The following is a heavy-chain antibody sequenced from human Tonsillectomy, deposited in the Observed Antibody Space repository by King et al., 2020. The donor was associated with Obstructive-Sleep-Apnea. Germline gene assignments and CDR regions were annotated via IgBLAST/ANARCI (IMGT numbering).Heavy chain of an antibody. CDR2: MNPNSGNT. J-gene: IGHJ4*02. CDR3: ARGLGYYGSGSYSRVFYFDY. CDR1: GYTFTNYD. Sequence: LVQSGAEVKKPGASVKVSCKASGYTFTNYDVHWVRQATGQGLEWMGWMNPNSGNTDYSQKFQGRVTMTRNTSISTAFMELSSLRSEDTAVYYCARGLGYYGSGSYSRVFYFDYWGQGTLVTVSS. V-gene: IGHV1-8*01. D-gene: IGHD3-10*01.